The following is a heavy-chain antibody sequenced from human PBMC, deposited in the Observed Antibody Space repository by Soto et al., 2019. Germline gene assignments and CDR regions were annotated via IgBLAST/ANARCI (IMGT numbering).Heavy chain of an antibody. CDR2: IKQDGSEK. CDR1: GVTLSSYW. CDR3: ARDGDGYNDY. V-gene: IGHV3-7*01. J-gene: IGHJ4*02. D-gene: IGHD5-12*01. Sequence: PGGSPRICCAASGVTLSSYWVSWVRQAPGKGLEWVANIKQDGSEKYYVDSVKGRFTISRDNAKNSLYLQMNSLRAEDTAVYYCARDGDGYNDYWGQGTLVTV.